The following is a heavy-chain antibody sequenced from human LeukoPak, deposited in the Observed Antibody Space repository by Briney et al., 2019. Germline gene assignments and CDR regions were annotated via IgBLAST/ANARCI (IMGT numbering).Heavy chain of an antibody. V-gene: IGHV3-33*01. CDR1: GFTFSSYG. CDR2: IWYDRSNK. J-gene: IGHJ4*02. D-gene: IGHD3-22*01. Sequence: GGSLRLSCAASGFTFSSYGMHWVRQAPGKGLEWVAGIWYDRSNKNYADSVKGRFTVSRDNSKNTLYLQMNSLTVEDTAVYYCARARNDYDSNGFSALDYWGQGTLVTVSS. CDR3: ARARNDYDSNGFSALDY.